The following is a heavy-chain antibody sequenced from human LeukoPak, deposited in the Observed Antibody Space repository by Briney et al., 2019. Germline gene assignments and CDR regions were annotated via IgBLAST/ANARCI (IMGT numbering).Heavy chain of an antibody. V-gene: IGHV4-59*01. Sequence: SEPLSLTCTVSGGSICSYYWSWIRQPPGKGLEWIGYIYYSGSTNYNPSLKSRVTISVDTSKNQFSLNLSSVTAADTAVYYCARASRGSGYGKSTPFAYWGQGTLVTVSS. CDR3: ARASRGSGYGKSTPFAY. J-gene: IGHJ4*02. CDR1: GGSICSYY. D-gene: IGHD5-12*01. CDR2: IYYSGST.